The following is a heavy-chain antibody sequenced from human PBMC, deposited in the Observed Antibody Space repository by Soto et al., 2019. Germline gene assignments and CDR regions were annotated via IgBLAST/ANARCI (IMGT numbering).Heavy chain of an antibody. CDR1: GYTFTSYG. J-gene: IGHJ4*02. CDR2: ISAYNGNT. CDR3: ARDFAYCSGGSCYHFDY. D-gene: IGHD2-15*01. V-gene: IGHV1-18*01. Sequence: LVKVSCKASGYTFTSYGISWVRQAPGQGLEWMGWISAYNGNTNYAQKLQGRVTMTTDTSTSTAYMELRSLRSDDTAVYYCARDFAYCSGGSCYHFDYWGQGTLVTVSS.